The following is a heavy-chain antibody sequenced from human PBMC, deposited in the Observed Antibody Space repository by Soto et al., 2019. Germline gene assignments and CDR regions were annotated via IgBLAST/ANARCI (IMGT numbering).Heavy chain of an antibody. CDR3: ARDSSIAARKYYYYGMDV. Sequence: QVQLVQSGAEVKKPGSSVKVSCKASGGTFSSYAISWVRQAPGQGLEWMGGIIPIFGTANYAQKFQGRVTITADESTSPAYMELSSLRSEDTAVYYCARDSSIAARKYYYYGMDVWGQGTTVTVSS. J-gene: IGHJ6*02. V-gene: IGHV1-69*12. CDR1: GGTFSSYA. D-gene: IGHD6-6*01. CDR2: IIPIFGTA.